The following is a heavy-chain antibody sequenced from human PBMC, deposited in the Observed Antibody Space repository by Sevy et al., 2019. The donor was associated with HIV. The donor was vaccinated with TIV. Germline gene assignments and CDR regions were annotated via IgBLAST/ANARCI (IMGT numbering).Heavy chain of an antibody. CDR2: IFHSGDT. Sequence: SETLSLTCTVSGGSISSSSIYWGWFRQSPGKGLDYIGSIFHSGDTYYNPSLKCRVTISVDTSKNQFSLKMTSVTAADTAVYYGARHFYSNGMDVWGQGTTVTVSS. D-gene: IGHD1-26*01. CDR3: ARHFYSNGMDV. V-gene: IGHV4-39*01. J-gene: IGHJ6*02. CDR1: GGSISSSSIY.